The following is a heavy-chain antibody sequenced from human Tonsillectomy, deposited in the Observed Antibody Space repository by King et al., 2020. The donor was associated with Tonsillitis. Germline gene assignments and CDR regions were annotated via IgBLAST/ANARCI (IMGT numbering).Heavy chain of an antibody. CDR1: GFTVSNNY. CDR2: IYSGGAT. J-gene: IGHJ4*02. V-gene: IGHV3-66*01. CDR3: ARDEPPRYS. Sequence: VQLVESGGGLVQPGGSLRLSCAASGFTVSNNYMSWVRQAPGKGLEWVSVIYSGGATDYADSVKGRFTISGDNSKNTLYLQMNSLRAEDTAVYYCARDEPPRYSWGQGTLVTVSS. D-gene: IGHD2-15*01.